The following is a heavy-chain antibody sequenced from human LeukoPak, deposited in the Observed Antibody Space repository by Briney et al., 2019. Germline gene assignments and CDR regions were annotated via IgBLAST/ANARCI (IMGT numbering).Heavy chain of an antibody. CDR1: GGTFSSYA. CDR2: IIPILGIA. CDR3: AREYGDYVSAGHY. D-gene: IGHD4-17*01. J-gene: IGHJ4*02. V-gene: IGHV1-69*04. Sequence: ASVKVSCKASGGTFSSYAISWVRQAPGQGLEWMGRIIPILGIANYAQKFQGRVTITADKSTSTAYMELSSLRSEDTAVYYCAREYGDYVSAGHYWGQGTLVTVSS.